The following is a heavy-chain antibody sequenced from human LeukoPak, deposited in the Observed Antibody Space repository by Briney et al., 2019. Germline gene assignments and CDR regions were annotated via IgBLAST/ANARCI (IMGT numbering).Heavy chain of an antibody. D-gene: IGHD5-18*01. Sequence: PSETLSLTCTVSGGSISSSSYYWGWIRQPPGKGLEWIGEINHSGSTNYNPSLKSRVTISVDTSKNQFSLKLSSVTAADTAVYYCARPASRIQLWLRYWGQGTLVTVSS. V-gene: IGHV4-39*07. CDR2: INHSGST. CDR1: GGSISSSSYY. J-gene: IGHJ4*02. CDR3: ARPASRIQLWLRY.